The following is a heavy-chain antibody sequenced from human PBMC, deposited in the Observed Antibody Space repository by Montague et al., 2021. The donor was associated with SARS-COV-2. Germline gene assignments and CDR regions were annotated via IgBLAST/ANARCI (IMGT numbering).Heavy chain of an antibody. V-gene: IGHV4-39*01. J-gene: IGHJ3*02. Sequence: SETLSLTCTVSGGSIRTSSYYWGWIRQPPGKGLDWIGSIYYSGSTYYNPSLKSRVTISVDTSKNQFSLKLSSVTAADTAVYYCAMRGGALEAFDIWGQGTMVIVSS. CDR2: IYYSGST. CDR3: AMRGGALEAFDI. CDR1: GGSIRTSSYY. D-gene: IGHD4-17*01.